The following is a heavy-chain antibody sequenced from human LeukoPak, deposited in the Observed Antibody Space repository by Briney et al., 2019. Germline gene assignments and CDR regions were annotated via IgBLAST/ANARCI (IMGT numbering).Heavy chain of an antibody. V-gene: IGHV4-59*01. Sequence: PSETLSLTCTVSGDSISSYYWSWIRQPPGKGLEWIGYIYYSGSTNYNPSLKSRVTISVDTSKNQFSLKLSSVTAADTAVYYCARDGYSYGTDYSGQGTLVTVSS. CDR2: IYYSGST. D-gene: IGHD5-18*01. CDR3: ARDGYSYGTDY. J-gene: IGHJ4*02. CDR1: GDSISSYY.